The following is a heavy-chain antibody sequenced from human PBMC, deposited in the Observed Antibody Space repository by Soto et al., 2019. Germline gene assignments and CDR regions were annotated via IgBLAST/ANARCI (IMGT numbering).Heavy chain of an antibody. J-gene: IGHJ3*02. Sequence: GASVKVSCKASGGTFSSYAISWVRQAPGQGLEWMGGIIPIFGTANYAQKFQGRVTITADESTSTAYMELSSLRSEDTAVYYCAKPPVEYSASYSFDIWGQGTMVTVSS. V-gene: IGHV1-69*13. D-gene: IGHD6-6*01. CDR2: IIPIFGTA. CDR3: AKPPVEYSASYSFDI. CDR1: GGTFSSYA.